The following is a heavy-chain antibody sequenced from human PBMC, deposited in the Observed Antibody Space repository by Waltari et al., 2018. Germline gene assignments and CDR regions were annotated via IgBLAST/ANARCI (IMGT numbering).Heavy chain of an antibody. Sequence: QLQLQESGPGMVKPSETLSLTCTVSGGSISSSSYYWGWIRQPPGKGPEGIGSIYYSGSTYYDPSLKRRVTISVDTSKNQFSLKLSSVTAADTAVYYCARLLPHDYDSSGFDYWGQGTLVTVSS. CDR3: ARLLPHDYDSSGFDY. V-gene: IGHV4-39*01. CDR1: GGSISSSSYY. D-gene: IGHD3-22*01. J-gene: IGHJ4*02. CDR2: IYYSGST.